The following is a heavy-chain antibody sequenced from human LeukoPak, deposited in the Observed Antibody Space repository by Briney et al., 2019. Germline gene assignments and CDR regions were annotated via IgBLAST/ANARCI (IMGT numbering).Heavy chain of an antibody. J-gene: IGHJ4*02. CDR3: ARPIDNGSGSYYFDY. Sequence: GGSLRLSCAAYGCTFSSYAMHWVRPAPGKGLEWVAVISYDGSNEYYANSVKGRFTISRDNSKNTLSLQMNTLRPEDTAVYYCARPIDNGSGSYYFDYWGQGTLVTVSS. V-gene: IGHV3-30-3*01. CDR1: GCTFSSYA. D-gene: IGHD3-10*01. CDR2: ISYDGSNE.